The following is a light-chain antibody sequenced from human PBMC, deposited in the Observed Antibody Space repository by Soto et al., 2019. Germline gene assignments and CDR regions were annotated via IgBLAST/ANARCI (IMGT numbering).Light chain of an antibody. CDR3: QQYNTYWT. CDR2: DAS. V-gene: IGKV1-5*01. J-gene: IGKJ1*01. Sequence: DIQMTQFPSALSASVGDRVTITCRASQNVNNWLAWYQHKPGKAPQLLIYDASVLETGVPSRFSGSGSGTEFTLPIRGLQSDDFATYYRQQYNTYWTFGPGTKVEVK. CDR1: QNVNNW.